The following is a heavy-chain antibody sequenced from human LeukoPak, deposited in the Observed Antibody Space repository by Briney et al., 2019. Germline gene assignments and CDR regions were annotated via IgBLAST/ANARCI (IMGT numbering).Heavy chain of an antibody. D-gene: IGHD3-10*01. Sequence: SETLSLTCTVSGGSISSYYWSWIRQPPGKGLEWIGYIYHSGSTYYNPSLKSRVTISVDRSKSQFSLKLSSVTAADTAVYYCAREGPRGAFDIWGQGTMVTVSS. CDR3: AREGPRGAFDI. J-gene: IGHJ3*02. CDR1: GGSISSYY. CDR2: IYHSGST. V-gene: IGHV4-59*12.